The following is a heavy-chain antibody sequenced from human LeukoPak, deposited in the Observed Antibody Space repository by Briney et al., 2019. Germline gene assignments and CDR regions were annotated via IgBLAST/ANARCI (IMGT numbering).Heavy chain of an antibody. Sequence: ASVKVSCKASGGTFSSYAISWVRQAPGQGLEWMGGIIPIFGTANYAQKFQGRVTITADESTSTAYMELSSLRSEDTAVYYCARGSTRDFWSGHRWDYFDYWGQGTLVTVSS. V-gene: IGHV1-69*13. J-gene: IGHJ4*02. CDR2: IIPIFGTA. D-gene: IGHD3-3*01. CDR1: GGTFSSYA. CDR3: ARGSTRDFWSGHRWDYFDY.